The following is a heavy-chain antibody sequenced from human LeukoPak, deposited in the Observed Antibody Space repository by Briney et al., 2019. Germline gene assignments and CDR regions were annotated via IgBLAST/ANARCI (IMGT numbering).Heavy chain of an antibody. CDR3: AKAGDIVAPVY. Sequence: PGGSLRLSCAASGFTFSSYGMRWVRQAPGKGLEWVAVISYDGSNKYYADSVKGRFTISRDNSKNTLYLQMNSLRAEDTAVYYCAKAGDIVAPVYWGQGTLVTVSS. CDR1: GFTFSSYG. D-gene: IGHD5-12*01. V-gene: IGHV3-30*18. CDR2: ISYDGSNK. J-gene: IGHJ4*02.